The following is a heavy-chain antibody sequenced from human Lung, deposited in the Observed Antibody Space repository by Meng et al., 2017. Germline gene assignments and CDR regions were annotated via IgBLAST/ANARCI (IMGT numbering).Heavy chain of an antibody. CDR1: GFTFSSYA. D-gene: IGHD6-13*01. CDR3: AKERRRQQLVGGGPFDY. J-gene: IGHJ4*02. V-gene: IGHV3-23*01. CDR2: ISGGGGST. Sequence: GGSLRLSFAASGFTFSSYAMSWVRQAPGKGLEWVPVISGGGGSTYYADSVKGRFTISRDNSKNTLYLQMNSLRAEDTAVYYFAKERRRQQLVGGGPFDYWGQGTLVTVSS.